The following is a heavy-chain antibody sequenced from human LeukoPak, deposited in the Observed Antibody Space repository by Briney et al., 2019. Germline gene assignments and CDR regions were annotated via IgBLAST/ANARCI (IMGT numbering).Heavy chain of an antibody. V-gene: IGHV1-18*01. CDR3: ARVHYDILTGYSYFDY. Sequence: ASVKVSCKASGYTFTSYGISWVRQAPGQGLEWMGWISAYNDNTNYAQKLQGRVTMTTDTSASTAYMELRSLRSDDTAVYYCARVHYDILTGYSYFDYWGQGTLVTVSS. D-gene: IGHD3-9*01. CDR1: GYTFTSYG. CDR2: ISAYNDNT. J-gene: IGHJ4*02.